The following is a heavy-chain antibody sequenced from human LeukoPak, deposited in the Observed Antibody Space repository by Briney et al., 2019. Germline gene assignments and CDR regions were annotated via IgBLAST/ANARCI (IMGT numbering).Heavy chain of an antibody. CDR1: GYTFSSFA. D-gene: IGHD2-21*02. CDR2: INTNTGNP. V-gene: IGHV7-4-1*02. J-gene: IGHJ4*02. CDR3: ARGDYYADY. Sequence: ASVKVSCKASGYTFSSFAINWLRQAPGQGLEWLGWINTNTGNPTYAQGFTGRFVFSLDTSVSTTYLQISSLKAEDTAVYYCARGDYYADYWGQGTLVTVSS.